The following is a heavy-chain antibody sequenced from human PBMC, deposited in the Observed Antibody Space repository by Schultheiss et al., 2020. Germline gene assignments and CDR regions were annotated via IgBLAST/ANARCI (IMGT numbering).Heavy chain of an antibody. CDR1: GFTFSSYA. CDR3: ARATGTGFDY. J-gene: IGHJ4*02. Sequence: GESLKISCVGSGFTFSSYAMHWVRQAPGKGLEWVAISSSDGSNIYYADSVKGRFTISRDNAKNTLYLQLNTPRADDTAVYYCARATGTGFDYWGQGTLVTVSS. D-gene: IGHD1-1*01. V-gene: IGHV3-30*07. CDR2: SSSDGSNI.